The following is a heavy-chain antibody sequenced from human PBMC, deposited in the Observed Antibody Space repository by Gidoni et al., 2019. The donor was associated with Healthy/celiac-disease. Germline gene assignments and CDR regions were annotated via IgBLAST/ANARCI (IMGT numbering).Heavy chain of an antibody. CDR2: IIPIFSTA. D-gene: IGHD3-10*01. J-gene: IGHJ6*02. Sequence: QVQLVQSGAEVKKPGSSVKVSCKASGGTFSSYAISWVRQAPGQGLEWMGGIIPIFSTANYAQKFQGRVTITADKSTSTAYMELSSLRSEDTAVYYCARGTAGRITMVRGARIHYYYGMDVWGQGTTVTVSS. CDR3: ARGTAGRITMVRGARIHYYYGMDV. V-gene: IGHV1-69*06. CDR1: GGTFSSYA.